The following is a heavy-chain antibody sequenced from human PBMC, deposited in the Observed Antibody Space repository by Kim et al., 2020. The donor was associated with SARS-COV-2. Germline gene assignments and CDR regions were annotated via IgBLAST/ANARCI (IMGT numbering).Heavy chain of an antibody. J-gene: IGHJ6*02. D-gene: IGHD3-10*01. CDR2: INPSGGST. CDR3: ARAMVRGGYYYYGMDV. Sequence: ASVKVSCKASGYTFTSYYMHWVRQAPGQGLEWMGIINPSGGSTSYAQKFQGRVTMTRDTSTSTVYMELSSLRSEDTAVYYCARAMVRGGYYYYGMDVWGQGTTVTVSS. V-gene: IGHV1-46*01. CDR1: GYTFTSYY.